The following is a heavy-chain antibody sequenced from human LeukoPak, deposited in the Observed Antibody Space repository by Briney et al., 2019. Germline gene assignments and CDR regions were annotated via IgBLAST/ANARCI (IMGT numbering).Heavy chain of an antibody. CDR1: GLTFSSYS. CDR2: ISSISSYI. D-gene: IGHD1-26*01. J-gene: IGHJ3*02. V-gene: IGHV3-21*01. Sequence: GGSLRLSCAASGLTFSSYSMNWVRQAPGKGLEWVSSISSISSYIYYADSVKGRFTVSRDNAKNSLYLQMDSLRAEDTAVYYCARDPSGTYYPRVSGALDIWGQGTMVTVSS. CDR3: ARDPSGTYYPRVSGALDI.